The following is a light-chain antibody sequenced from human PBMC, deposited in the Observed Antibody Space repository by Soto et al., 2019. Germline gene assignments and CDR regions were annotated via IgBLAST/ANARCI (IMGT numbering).Light chain of an antibody. CDR3: AAWDDRLSGPWV. Sequence: QSVLTQPPSASGTPGQRVTISCSGSSSNIGSNYVYWYQQLPGTAPKLLIYRNNQRPSGVPDRFSGSKSGTSASLAISGLRSEDEADYDCAAWDDRLSGPWVFGGGTKLTVL. J-gene: IGLJ3*02. CDR1: SSNIGSNY. CDR2: RNN. V-gene: IGLV1-47*01.